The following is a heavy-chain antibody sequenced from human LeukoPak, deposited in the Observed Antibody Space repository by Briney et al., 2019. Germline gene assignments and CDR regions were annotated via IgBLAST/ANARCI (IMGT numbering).Heavy chain of an antibody. CDR2: IRSTANGYAT. V-gene: IGHV3-73*01. Sequence: GGSLRLSCAASGFTFSGSALHWVRQASGKGLEWVGRIRSTANGYATAYAASVKGRFTISRDDSKNTAYLQMDSLKTEGTAVYYCTRRYNYDSSGYYYVRDAFDIWGQGTMVTVSS. CDR3: TRRYNYDSSGYYYVRDAFDI. D-gene: IGHD3-22*01. CDR1: GFTFSGSA. J-gene: IGHJ3*02.